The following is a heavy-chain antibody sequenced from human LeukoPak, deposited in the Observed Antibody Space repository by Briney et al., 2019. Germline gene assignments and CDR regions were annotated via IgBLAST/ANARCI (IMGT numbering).Heavy chain of an antibody. Sequence: GGSLRLSCAASGFTFSGYAMSWVRQAPGKGLEWVSTIYYPGGDTYYAGSVEGRFIVSRDNSKNTLYLQMNSLRAEDTAVYYCGRMPGEIENWGQGTLVTVSS. V-gene: IGHV3-23*01. CDR1: GFTFSGYA. D-gene: IGHD3-16*01. CDR3: GRMPGEIEN. CDR2: IYYPGGDT. J-gene: IGHJ4*02.